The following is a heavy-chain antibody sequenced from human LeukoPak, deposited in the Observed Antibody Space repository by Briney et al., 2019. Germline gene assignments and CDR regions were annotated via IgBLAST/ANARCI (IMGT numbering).Heavy chain of an antibody. J-gene: IGHJ4*02. D-gene: IGHD3-10*01. Sequence: ETLSLTCAVYGGSFSGYYWSWIRQAPGKGLEWVSVISADSAATFYADSVKGRFTISRDNGRNTVFLQMSSLRAEDTALYYCARKPASGNYPLDYWGQGTLVTVSS. CDR3: ARKPASGNYPLDY. V-gene: IGHV3-23*01. CDR1: GGSFSGYY. CDR2: ISADSAAT.